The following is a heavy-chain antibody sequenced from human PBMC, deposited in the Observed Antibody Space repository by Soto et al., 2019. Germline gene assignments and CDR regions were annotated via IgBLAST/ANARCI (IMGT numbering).Heavy chain of an antibody. J-gene: IGHJ6*02. V-gene: IGHV3-53*02. CDR2: IYSGGST. D-gene: IGHD4-4*01. CDR1: GFTVSSKY. CDR3: ARFTVATPSVGMDV. Sequence: DVQLVETGGGLIQPGGSLRLSCAASGFTVSSKYMSWVRQAPGKGLEWVSVIYSGGSTYYEDSVKGRFTISRDNSKNTLYLQMISLRAGDTALYYCARFTVATPSVGMDVWGQGSTVTVFS.